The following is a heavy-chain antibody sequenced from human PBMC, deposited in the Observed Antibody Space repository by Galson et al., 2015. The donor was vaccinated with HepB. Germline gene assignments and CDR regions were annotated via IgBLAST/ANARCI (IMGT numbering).Heavy chain of an antibody. CDR3: ARGGDYGGNYHPLVY. V-gene: IGHV1-18*01. Sequence: SVKVSCKASGYTFTSYGINWVRQAPGQGLEWMGWISVYNGNTNYAQNLQGRVTMTTDTSTSTAYMELRSLRSDDTAVYYCARGGDYGGNYHPLVYWGQGTLVTVSS. J-gene: IGHJ4*02. D-gene: IGHD4-23*01. CDR1: GYTFTSYG. CDR2: ISVYNGNT.